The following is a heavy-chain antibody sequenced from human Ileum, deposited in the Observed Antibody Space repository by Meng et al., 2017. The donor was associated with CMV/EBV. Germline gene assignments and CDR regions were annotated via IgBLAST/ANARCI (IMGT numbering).Heavy chain of an antibody. CDR3: ARDGGYGSGSYI. CDR1: GGSISSGGYY. V-gene: IGHV4-30-4*01. CDR2: IYYSGNT. D-gene: IGHD3-10*01. Sequence: CAVSGGSISSGGYYWTWIRQPPGKGLEWIGYIYYSGNTYYNPSLKSRVTISVNTSKNQFSLKLDSVTAADTAVYYCARDGGYGSGSYIWGQGTLVTVSS. J-gene: IGHJ4*02.